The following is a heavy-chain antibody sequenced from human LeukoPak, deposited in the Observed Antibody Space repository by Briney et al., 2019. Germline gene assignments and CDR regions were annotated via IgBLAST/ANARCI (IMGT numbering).Heavy chain of an antibody. CDR2: ISDYNGNT. V-gene: IGHV1-18*01. Sequence: GASVKVSCKASGYTFTSYGISWVRQAPGQGLEWMGWISDYNGNTNYAQKLQGRVTITRDTSASTAYMELSSLRSEDTAVYYCARSGPGVLYYYGMDVWGQGTTVTVSS. D-gene: IGHD2-15*01. CDR3: ARSGPGVLYYYGMDV. CDR1: GYTFTSYG. J-gene: IGHJ6*02.